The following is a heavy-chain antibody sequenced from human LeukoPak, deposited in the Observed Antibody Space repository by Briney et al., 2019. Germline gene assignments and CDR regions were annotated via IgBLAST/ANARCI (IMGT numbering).Heavy chain of an antibody. D-gene: IGHD3-10*01. Sequence: ASVKVSCKAPGYTFTSYGISWVRQAPGQGLEWMGWISAYNGNTNYAQKLQGRVTMTTDTSTSTAYMELRSLRSDDTAVYCCARKTDSWFGELFWFDPWGQGTLVTVSS. V-gene: IGHV1-18*04. J-gene: IGHJ5*02. CDR2: ISAYNGNT. CDR3: ARKTDSWFGELFWFDP. CDR1: GYTFTSYG.